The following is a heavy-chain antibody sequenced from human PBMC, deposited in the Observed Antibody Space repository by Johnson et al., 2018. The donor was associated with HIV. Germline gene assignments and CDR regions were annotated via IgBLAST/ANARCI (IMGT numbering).Heavy chain of an antibody. CDR2: INWNGGST. Sequence: VQLVESGGGLVKPGGSLRLSCAASGFTFSNAWMSWVRQAPGKGLEWVSGINWNGGSTGYADSVKGRFTISRDNALNSLYLQMNSLRVEDTALYYCARLMAARTLDDAFDLWGQGTMVTVSS. CDR1: GFTFSNAW. V-gene: IGHV3-20*04. D-gene: IGHD6-13*01. CDR3: ARLMAARTLDDAFDL. J-gene: IGHJ3*01.